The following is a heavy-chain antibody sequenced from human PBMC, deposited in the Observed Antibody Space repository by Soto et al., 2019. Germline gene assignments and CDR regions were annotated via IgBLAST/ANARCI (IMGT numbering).Heavy chain of an antibody. J-gene: IGHJ4*02. Sequence: GGSLRLSCAASGFTFSSYAMSWVRQAPGKGLEWVSTISGSGGSTYYADSVKGRFTISRDNSKNTLYLQMNSLRADDTAVYFCAKTLYYYDTSGYQWGQGTLVTVSS. CDR3: AKTLYYYDTSGYQ. CDR1: GFTFSSYA. V-gene: IGHV3-23*01. D-gene: IGHD3-22*01. CDR2: ISGSGGST.